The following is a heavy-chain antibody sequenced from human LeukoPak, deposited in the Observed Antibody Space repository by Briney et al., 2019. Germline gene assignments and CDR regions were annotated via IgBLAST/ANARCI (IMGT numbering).Heavy chain of an antibody. CDR1: GGSVISGSSY. V-gene: IGHV4-39*07. J-gene: IGHJ6*02. Sequence: SETLSLTCTVSGGSVISGSSYWGCIRQPPGKGLEWIGNIYYSGSTYYNPSLQSRVTISVDTSQNQFSLTLSSVTAADTAVYYCARAHSIASYYYGVDVWGQGTTVTVSS. D-gene: IGHD6-13*01. CDR3: ARAHSIASYYYGVDV. CDR2: IYYSGST.